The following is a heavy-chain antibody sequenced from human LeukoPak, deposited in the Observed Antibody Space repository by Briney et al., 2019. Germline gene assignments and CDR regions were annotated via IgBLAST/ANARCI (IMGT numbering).Heavy chain of an antibody. CDR2: MNPNSGNT. J-gene: IGHJ6*02. D-gene: IGHD6-19*01. CDR3: ARRPTVAAHWGDYYYYYGMDV. CDR1: GYTFTSYD. Sequence: ASVKVSCKASGYTFTSYDINWVRQATGQGLEWMGWMNPNSGNTGYAQKFQGRVTMTRNTSISTAYMELSSLRSEDTAVYYCARRPTVAAHWGDYYYYYGMDVWGQGTTVTVSS. V-gene: IGHV1-8*01.